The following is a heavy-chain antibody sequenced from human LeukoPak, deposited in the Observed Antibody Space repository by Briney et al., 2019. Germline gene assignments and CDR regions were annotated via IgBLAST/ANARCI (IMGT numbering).Heavy chain of an antibody. V-gene: IGHV3-11*01. D-gene: IGHD3-10*01. CDR1: GFTFSDYY. CDR2: ISSSGSTI. J-gene: IGHJ4*02. Sequence: PGGSLRLSCAASGFTFSDYYMSWIRQAPGKGLEWVSYISSSGSTIYYADSVKGRFTISRDNAKNSLYLQMNSLRAEDTAVYYCARDLWFGEFVALGYWGQGTLVTVSS. CDR3: ARDLWFGEFVALGY.